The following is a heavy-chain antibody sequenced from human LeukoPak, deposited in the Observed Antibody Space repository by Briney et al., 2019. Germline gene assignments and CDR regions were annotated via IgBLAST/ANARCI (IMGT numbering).Heavy chain of an antibody. Sequence: ASVKVSCKASGYTFTSYYMHWVRQAPGQGLEWMGIINPSGGSTSYAQKFQGRVTMTRDMSTSTVYMELSSLRSEDTAVYYCARDPGVGARTYYFDYWGQGTLVTVSS. J-gene: IGHJ4*02. CDR1: GYTFTSYY. CDR2: INPSGGST. CDR3: ARDPGVGARTYYFDY. V-gene: IGHV1-46*01. D-gene: IGHD1-26*01.